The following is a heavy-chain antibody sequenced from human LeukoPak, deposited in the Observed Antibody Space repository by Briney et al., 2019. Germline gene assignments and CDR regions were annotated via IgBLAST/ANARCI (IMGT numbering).Heavy chain of an antibody. V-gene: IGHV4-34*01. CDR3: ARSGSYSSSWYNWFDP. CDR2: INHSGST. CDR1: GGSFSGYY. J-gene: IGHJ5*02. Sequence: SETLSLTCAAYGGSFSGYYWSWIRQPPGKGLEWIGEINHSGSTNYNPSLKSRVTISVDTSKNQFSLKLSSVTAADTAVYYCARSGSYSSSWYNWFDPWGQGTLVTVSS. D-gene: IGHD6-13*01.